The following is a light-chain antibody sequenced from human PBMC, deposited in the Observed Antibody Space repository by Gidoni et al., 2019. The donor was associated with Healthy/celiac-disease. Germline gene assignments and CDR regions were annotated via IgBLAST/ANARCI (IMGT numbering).Light chain of an antibody. Sequence: DIQITQSPSTLSASVGDRVTITCRASQSISSWLAWYQQKPGKAPKLLIYDASSLESGVPSRFSGSGSGTEFNLTISSLQPDDFATYYCQQYNSYPYTFGQGTKLEIK. V-gene: IGKV1-5*01. CDR1: QSISSW. CDR3: QQYNSYPYT. CDR2: DAS. J-gene: IGKJ2*01.